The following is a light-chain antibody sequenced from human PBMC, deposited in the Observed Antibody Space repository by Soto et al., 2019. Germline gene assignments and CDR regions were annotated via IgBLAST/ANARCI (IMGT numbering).Light chain of an antibody. V-gene: IGKV1-5*01. CDR3: QQYSSYPLT. J-gene: IGKJ4*01. CDR2: DAS. Sequence: DIQMTQSPSTLSASVGDRVTITCRASQSISSWVAWFQQKPGKAPKLLIYDASNLETWVPSRFSGSESGTAFTLTISSLQPDDFATYYCQQYSSYPLTFGGGTKVEVK. CDR1: QSISSW.